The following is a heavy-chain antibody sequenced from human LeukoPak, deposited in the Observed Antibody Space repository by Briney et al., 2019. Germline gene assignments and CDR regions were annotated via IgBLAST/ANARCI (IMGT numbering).Heavy chain of an antibody. J-gene: IGHJ3*02. V-gene: IGHV4-59*01. CDR2: IYYSGST. CDR3: ARAGYVYAFDI. D-gene: IGHD3-16*01. Sequence: PSETLSLTCTVSGGSISSYYWSWIRQPPGKGLEWIGYIYYSGSTNYNPSPKSRVTISVDTSKNQFSLKLSSVTAADTAVYYCARAGYVYAFDIWGQGTMVTVSS. CDR1: GGSISSYY.